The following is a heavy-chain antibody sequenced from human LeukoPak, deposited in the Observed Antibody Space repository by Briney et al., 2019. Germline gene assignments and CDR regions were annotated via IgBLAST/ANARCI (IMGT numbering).Heavy chain of an antibody. J-gene: IGHJ4*02. D-gene: IGHD2-15*01. CDR2: ITGGGDTT. CDR3: AKQRSEVVVAATNY. CDR1: GFTFSGYA. V-gene: IGHV3-23*01. Sequence: PGGSLRLSCAASGFTFSGYAMTWVRQAPGKGPEWVSSITGGGDTTYYADSVRGRFTISRDNSKNTLSVQMNSLRAEDTAVYYCAKQRSEVVVAATNYWGQGTLVTVSS.